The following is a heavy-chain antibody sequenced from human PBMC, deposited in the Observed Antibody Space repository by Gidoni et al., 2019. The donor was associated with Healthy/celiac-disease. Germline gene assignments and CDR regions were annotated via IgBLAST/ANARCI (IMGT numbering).Heavy chain of an antibody. Sequence: EVQLLESGGGLVQPGGSLRLSCAASGFTFSSYAMSWVRQAQGKGLEWFSAISGSGGSTYYADSVKGRFTISRDNSKNTLYLQMNSLRAEDTAVYYCAKERFGVITYSNYFDYWGQGTLVTVSS. CDR3: AKERFGVITYSNYFDY. CDR1: GFTFSSYA. V-gene: IGHV3-23*01. CDR2: ISGSGGST. J-gene: IGHJ4*02. D-gene: IGHD3-16*01.